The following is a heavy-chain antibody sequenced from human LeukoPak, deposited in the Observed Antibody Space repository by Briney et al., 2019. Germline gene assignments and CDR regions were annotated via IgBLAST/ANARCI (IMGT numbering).Heavy chain of an antibody. V-gene: IGHV4-59*12. J-gene: IGHJ4*02. Sequence: PSETLSLTCTVSGDSISSYYWSWIRQPPGKGLEWIGYLYYSGSTNYNPSLKSRVTISVDTSKNQFSLKLSSVTAADTAVYYCAREVVASAEVDYWGQGALVTVSS. CDR3: AREVVASAEVDY. D-gene: IGHD6-13*01. CDR2: LYYSGST. CDR1: GDSISSYY.